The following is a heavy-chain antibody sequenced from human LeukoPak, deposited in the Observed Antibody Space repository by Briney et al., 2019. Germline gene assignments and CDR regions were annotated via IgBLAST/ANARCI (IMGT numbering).Heavy chain of an antibody. D-gene: IGHD2-15*01. CDR2: IYTSGST. CDR1: GGSISSGSYY. J-gene: IGHJ4*02. CDR3: AREDRYCSGGSCYS. Sequence: SSETLSLTCTVSGGSISSGSYYWSWVRQPAGKGLEWIGRIYTSGSTNDNPSLKSRVIVSVDTSKNQFSLKLSSVTAADTAVYYCAREDRYCSGGSCYSWGQGTLVTVSS. V-gene: IGHV4-61*02.